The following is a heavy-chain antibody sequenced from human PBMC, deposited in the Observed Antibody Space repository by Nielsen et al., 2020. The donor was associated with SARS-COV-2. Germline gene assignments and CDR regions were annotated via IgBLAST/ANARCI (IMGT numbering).Heavy chain of an antibody. CDR3: ARAWHDVHFYNWYFDL. Sequence: GESMKIYCAASGFSFSDFGMNWVRQARGKGLAWVSSIRTGSRTMYYAESVKGRFTISRDDAKNSLYLQMNSLRAEDTGVYYCARAWHDVHFYNWYFDLWVPGNLVTVSS. D-gene: IGHD3-10*02. V-gene: IGHV3-21*01. CDR2: IRTGSRTM. J-gene: IGHJ2*01. CDR1: GFSFSDFG.